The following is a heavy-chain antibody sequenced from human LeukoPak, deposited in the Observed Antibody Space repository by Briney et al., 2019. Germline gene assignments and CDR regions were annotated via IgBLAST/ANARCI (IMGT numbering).Heavy chain of an antibody. J-gene: IGHJ4*02. Sequence: GGSLRLSCAASEFSFSRYWMSWARQAPGKGLEWVANINRDGSEIYYVDSVRGRFTISRDNTRNSLYLQMDSLRGEDTAVYFCGRKGFEVVVDYWGQGTLVTVSS. CDR1: EFSFSRYW. CDR3: GRKGFEVVVDY. CDR2: INRDGSEI. V-gene: IGHV3-7*01. D-gene: IGHD3-22*01.